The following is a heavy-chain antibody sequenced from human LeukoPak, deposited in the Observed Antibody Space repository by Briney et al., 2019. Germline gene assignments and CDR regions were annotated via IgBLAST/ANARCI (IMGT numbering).Heavy chain of an antibody. CDR1: GFTFSSYS. D-gene: IGHD3-10*01. CDR3: ARDLVFGELLYSD. J-gene: IGHJ4*02. CDR2: ISSSSSYI. Sequence: GGSLRLSRAASGFTFSSYSTNRVRQAPGKGLEWVSSISSSSSYIYYADSVKGRFTISRDNAKNSLYLQMNSLRAEDTAVYYCARDLVFGELLYSDWGQGTLVTVSS. V-gene: IGHV3-21*01.